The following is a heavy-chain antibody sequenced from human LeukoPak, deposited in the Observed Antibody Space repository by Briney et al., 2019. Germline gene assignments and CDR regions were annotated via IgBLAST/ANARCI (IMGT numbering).Heavy chain of an antibody. D-gene: IGHD2-2*01. CDR1: GFTFSSYE. Sequence: QPGGSLRLSCAASGFTFSSYEMNWVRQAPGKGLEWVSYISSSGSTIYYADSVKGRFTISRDNAKNSLYLQMNSLKTEDTAVYYCTASDHLYCSSISCHFDYWGQGTLVTVSS. CDR3: TASDHLYCSSISCHFDY. CDR2: ISSSGSTI. J-gene: IGHJ4*02. V-gene: IGHV3-48*03.